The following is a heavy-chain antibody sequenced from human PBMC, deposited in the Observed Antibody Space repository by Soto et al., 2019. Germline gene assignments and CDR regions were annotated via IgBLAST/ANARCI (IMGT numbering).Heavy chain of an antibody. D-gene: IGHD6-19*01. CDR2: ISGSGGST. CDR3: AKDPHLSPPHPPMYSSGWYSGYFDY. Sequence: PGGSLRLSCAASRFTFNSYAMSVVRQAPGKGLEWVSAISGSGGSTYYADSVKGRFTISRDNSKNTLYLQMNSLRAEDTAVYYCAKDPHLSPPHPPMYSSGWYSGYFDYWGQGTLVTVSS. V-gene: IGHV3-23*01. CDR1: RFTFNSYA. J-gene: IGHJ4*02.